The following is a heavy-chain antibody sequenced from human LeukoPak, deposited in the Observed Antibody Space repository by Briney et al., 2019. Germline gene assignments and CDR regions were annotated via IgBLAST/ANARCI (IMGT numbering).Heavy chain of an antibody. D-gene: IGHD6-13*01. Sequence: PSGTLSLTCAVSGGSISSSNWWSWVRQPPGKGLEWIGEIYHSGSTNYNPSLKSRVTISVDTSKNQFSLKLSSVTAADTAVYYCARGKQQLVDFDYWGQGTLVTVSS. J-gene: IGHJ4*02. V-gene: IGHV4-4*02. CDR3: ARGKQQLVDFDY. CDR2: IYHSGST. CDR1: GGSISSSNW.